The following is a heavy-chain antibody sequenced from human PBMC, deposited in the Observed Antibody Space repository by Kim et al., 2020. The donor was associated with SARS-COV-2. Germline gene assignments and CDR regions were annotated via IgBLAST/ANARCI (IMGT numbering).Heavy chain of an antibody. CDR3: ARVPYSGSYYYAFDI. Sequence: GGSLRLSCAASGFTFSSYEMNWVRQAPGKGLEWVSYISSSGSTIYYADSVKGRFTISRDNAKNSLYLQMNSLRAEDTAVYYCARVPYSGSYYYAFDIWGQGTMVTVSS. J-gene: IGHJ3*02. CDR1: GFTFSSYE. D-gene: IGHD1-26*01. CDR2: ISSSGSTI. V-gene: IGHV3-48*03.